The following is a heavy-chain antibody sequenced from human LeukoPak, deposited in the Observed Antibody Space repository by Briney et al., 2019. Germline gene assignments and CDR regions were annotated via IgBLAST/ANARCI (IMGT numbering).Heavy chain of an antibody. Sequence: ASVKVTRKASGYTFTGYYMHWMRQAHGQGLAWMGWLNPESGATNYAQKFQGRVTMTSDTSISTAFMELSRLRSDDTAVYYCARADRITLFGVVIIPRPDYWGQGTLVTVSS. CDR1: GYTFTGYY. CDR2: LNPESGAT. J-gene: IGHJ4*02. D-gene: IGHD3-3*01. CDR3: ARADRITLFGVVIIPRPDY. V-gene: IGHV1-2*02.